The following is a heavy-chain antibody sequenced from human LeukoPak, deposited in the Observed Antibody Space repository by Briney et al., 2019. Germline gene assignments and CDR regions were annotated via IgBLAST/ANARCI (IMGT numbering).Heavy chain of an antibody. CDR3: AKDKGDYDTSGSLFVF. CDR1: GFTFSSYW. V-gene: IGHV3-7*03. CDR2: IKQDGSEK. Sequence: GGSLRLSCAASGFTFSSYWMSWVRQAPGKGLEWVANIKQDGSEKYYVDSVKGRFTISRDNAKNSLYLQMNSLRAEDTAVYYCAKDKGDYDTSGSLFVFGGQGTLVTVSS. D-gene: IGHD3-22*01. J-gene: IGHJ4*02.